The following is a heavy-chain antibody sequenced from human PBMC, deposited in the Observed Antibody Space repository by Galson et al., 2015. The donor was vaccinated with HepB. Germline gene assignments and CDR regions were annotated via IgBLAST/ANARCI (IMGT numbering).Heavy chain of an antibody. J-gene: IGHJ3*02. Sequence: SVKVSCKASGGTLSESSVSWVRQAPGQGLEWMARIIPVLDITEYTQKFQGRVTLTADTSTNIVYMEVKSLKSEDTALYYCARERAGATNVFEIWGQGTLVIVSS. D-gene: IGHD1-26*01. CDR2: IIPVLDIT. CDR1: GGTLSESS. CDR3: ARERAGATNVFEI. V-gene: IGHV1-69*10.